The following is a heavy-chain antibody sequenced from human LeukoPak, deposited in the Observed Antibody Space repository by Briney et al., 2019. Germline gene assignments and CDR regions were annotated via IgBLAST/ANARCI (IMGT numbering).Heavy chain of an antibody. Sequence: SETLSLTCTVSGGSISSYYWSWIRQPPGKGLEWIGYIYYSGSTNYNPSLKSRVTISVDTSKNQFSLKLSSVTAADTAVYYCARDYGDYAHAFDIWGQGTMVTVSS. CDR1: GGSISSYY. CDR3: ARDYGDYAHAFDI. CDR2: IYYSGST. J-gene: IGHJ3*02. D-gene: IGHD4-17*01. V-gene: IGHV4-59*12.